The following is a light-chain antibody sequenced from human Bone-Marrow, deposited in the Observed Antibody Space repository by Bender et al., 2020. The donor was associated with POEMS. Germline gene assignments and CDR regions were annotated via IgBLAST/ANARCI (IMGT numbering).Light chain of an antibody. CDR1: SSGNEN. J-gene: IGLJ3*02. CDR2: ADS. CDR3: QSADIKDTWV. V-gene: IGLV3-21*02. Sequence: GGESSGNENVHWYQQKAGQAPVVVASADSDRPSGIPERFSVSRSGNTATLTITGVQAEDEGDYYCQSADIKDTWVFGGGTKLTVL.